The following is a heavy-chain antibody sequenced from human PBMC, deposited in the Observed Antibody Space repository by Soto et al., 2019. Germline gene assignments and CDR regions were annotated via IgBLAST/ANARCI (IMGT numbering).Heavy chain of an antibody. Sequence: ASVKVSCKASGYTFTSYGISWVRQAPGQGLEWMGWISAYNGNTNYAQKLQGRVHMTTDTSTSTAYMELRSLRSDDTAVYYCARGSGGSSAFYYYYYYGMDVWGQGTTVTVSS. CDR2: ISAYNGNT. CDR3: ARGSGGSSAFYYYYYYGMDV. D-gene: IGHD6-6*01. V-gene: IGHV1-18*04. CDR1: GYTFTSYG. J-gene: IGHJ6*02.